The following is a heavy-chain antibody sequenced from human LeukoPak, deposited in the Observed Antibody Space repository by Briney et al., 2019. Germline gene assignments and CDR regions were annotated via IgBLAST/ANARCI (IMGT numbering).Heavy chain of an antibody. CDR3: ARLLAVAGVDAFDI. CDR2: LYYSGST. J-gene: IGHJ3*02. D-gene: IGHD6-19*01. CDR1: GGSISGYF. V-gene: IGHV4-59*08. Sequence: KPSETLSLTCTVSGGSISGYFWSWIRQPPGKGLELIGYLYYSGSTNYNPSLKSRVTVSVDTSKDQFSLRLSSVTAADTAVYYCARLLAVAGVDAFDIWGQGKMVTVSS.